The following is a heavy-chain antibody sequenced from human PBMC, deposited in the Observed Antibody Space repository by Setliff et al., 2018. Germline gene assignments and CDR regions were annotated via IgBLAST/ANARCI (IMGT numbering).Heavy chain of an antibody. J-gene: IGHJ4*02. D-gene: IGHD6-6*01. CDR1: GFSFNGYA. Sequence: PGGSLRLSCAASGFSFNGYAMNWVRQAPGRGLEWVSYISSTSSSIYYADSVKGRFTISRDNAKNSLYLQMNSLRAEDTAVYYCASTQRGTSSECWGQGTLVTVSS. CDR3: ASTQRGTSSEC. CDR2: ISSTSSSI. V-gene: IGHV3-48*04.